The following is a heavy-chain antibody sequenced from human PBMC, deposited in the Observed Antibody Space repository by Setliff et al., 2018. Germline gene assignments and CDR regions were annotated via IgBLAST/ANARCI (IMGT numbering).Heavy chain of an antibody. D-gene: IGHD3-3*01. Sequence: GSVKVSCKVSGYTLTELSMHWVRQAPGKGLEWMGGFDPEDGETIYAQKFQGRVTMTEDTSTDTAYMELSSLRSEDTAVYYCATGHVLRFLEGTEDYNHWFDPWGQGTLVTVSS. CDR3: ATGHVLRFLEGTEDYNHWFDP. V-gene: IGHV1-24*01. CDR1: GYTLTELS. CDR2: FDPEDGET. J-gene: IGHJ5*02.